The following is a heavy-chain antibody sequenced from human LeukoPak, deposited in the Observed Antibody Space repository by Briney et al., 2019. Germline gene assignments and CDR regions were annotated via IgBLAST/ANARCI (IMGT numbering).Heavy chain of an antibody. J-gene: IGHJ6*02. V-gene: IGHV6-1*01. CDR1: GDSVSGNSAA. Sequence: SQTLSLTCAISGDSVSGNSAAWNWIRQSPSRGLEWLGRTYYRSKWYNDYAVSVKSRITINPDTSKNQFSLQLNSVTPEDTAVYYCARDNYDSSGYYRWYYYYGMDVWGQGTTVTVSS. CDR2: TYYRSKWYN. CDR3: ARDNYDSSGYYRWYYYYGMDV. D-gene: IGHD3-22*01.